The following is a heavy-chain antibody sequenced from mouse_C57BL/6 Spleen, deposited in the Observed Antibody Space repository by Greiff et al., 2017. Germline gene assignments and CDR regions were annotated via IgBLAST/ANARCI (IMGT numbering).Heavy chain of an antibody. CDR1: GYSFTDYN. Sequence: VQLQQSGPELVKPGASVKISCKASGYSFTDYNMNWVKPSTGKSLEWIGVINPNYGTTSYNQKFKGKATLTVDQSSSTAYMQLNSLTSEAYAVYYCARECTVVARYFDVWGTGTTVTVSS. V-gene: IGHV1-39*01. CDR2: INPNYGTT. D-gene: IGHD1-1*01. J-gene: IGHJ1*03. CDR3: ARECTVVARYFDV.